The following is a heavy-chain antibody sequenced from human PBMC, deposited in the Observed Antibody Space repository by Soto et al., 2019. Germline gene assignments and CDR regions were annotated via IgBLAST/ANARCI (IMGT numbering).Heavy chain of an antibody. V-gene: IGHV1-69*13. J-gene: IGHJ6*02. CDR3: ASGWDYYGSGSSPYYYYGMDV. Sequence: SVKVSCKASGGTFSSYAISWVRQAPGQGLEWMGGIIPIFGTANYAQKFQGRVTITADESTSTAYMELSSLRSEDTAVYYCASGWDYYGSGSSPYYYYGMDVWGQGTTVTSP. CDR2: IIPIFGTA. CDR1: GGTFSSYA. D-gene: IGHD3-10*01.